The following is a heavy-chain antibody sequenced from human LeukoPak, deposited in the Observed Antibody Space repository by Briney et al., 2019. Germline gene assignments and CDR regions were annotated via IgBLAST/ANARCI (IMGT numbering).Heavy chain of an antibody. J-gene: IGHJ3*02. D-gene: IGHD6-6*01. CDR3: ASLFLCYGCSSSSHNFNI. CDR2: IKQDGSEK. V-gene: IGHV3-7*01. Sequence: GGSLRLSCAASGFTFSHYWMSWVRQAPGKGLERVANIKQDGSEKYYVDSMKGRFTISRDNTKNSLYLQMNSLRAEDTAVYYCASLFLCYGCSSSSHNFNIWGQGTMVTVSS. CDR1: GFTFSHYW.